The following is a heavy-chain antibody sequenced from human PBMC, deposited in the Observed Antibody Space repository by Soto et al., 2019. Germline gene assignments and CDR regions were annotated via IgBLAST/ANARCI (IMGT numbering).Heavy chain of an antibody. Sequence: DLEWIGYIYYSGSTYYNPSLKSRVTISVDTSKNQFSLKLSSVTAADTAVYYCAVDRGGMFSGLAYWGQGTLVTVSS. CDR3: AVDRGGMFSGLAY. V-gene: IGHV4-31*02. D-gene: IGHD2-15*01. CDR2: IYYSGST. J-gene: IGHJ4*02.